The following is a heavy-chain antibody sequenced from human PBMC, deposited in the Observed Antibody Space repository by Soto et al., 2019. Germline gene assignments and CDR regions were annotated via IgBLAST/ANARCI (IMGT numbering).Heavy chain of an antibody. CDR1: GGSISSYY. J-gene: IGHJ5*02. V-gene: IGHV4-59*08. D-gene: IGHD2-2*01. Sequence: PSETLSLTCTVSGGSISSYYWSWIRQPPGKGLEWIGYIYYSVSTNYNPSLKSRVTISVDTSKNQFSLKLSSVTAADTAVYYCARVPGPWGQGTLVTVSS. CDR2: IYYSVST. CDR3: ARVPGP.